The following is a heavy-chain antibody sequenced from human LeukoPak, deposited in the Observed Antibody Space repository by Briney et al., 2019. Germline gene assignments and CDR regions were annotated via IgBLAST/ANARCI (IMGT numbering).Heavy chain of an antibody. Sequence: PSETLPLTCTVSGGSISSGNYYWSWIHQPPGKGLEWIGYIHYSGSTHYNPSLKSRVTISVDTSKNQFSLKLSSVTAADTAVYYCARAPITIYDLNDAFHIWGQGTMVTVSS. CDR2: IHYSGST. V-gene: IGHV4-30-4*01. CDR1: GGSISSGNYY. CDR3: ARAPITIYDLNDAFHI. D-gene: IGHD3-3*01. J-gene: IGHJ3*02.